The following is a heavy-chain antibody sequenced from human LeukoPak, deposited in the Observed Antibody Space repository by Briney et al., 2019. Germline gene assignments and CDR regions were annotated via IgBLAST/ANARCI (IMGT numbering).Heavy chain of an antibody. CDR3: TARSGWEFDY. D-gene: IGHD6-19*01. Sequence: GGSLRLSCAAPGFTFSNAWMSWVRQAPGKGLEWVGRIKSKTDGGTTDYAAPVKGRFTISRDDLKNTLYLQMNSLKTEDTAVYYCTARSGWEFDYWGQGTLVTVSS. CDR2: IKSKTDGGTT. J-gene: IGHJ4*02. CDR1: GFTFSNAW. V-gene: IGHV3-15*01.